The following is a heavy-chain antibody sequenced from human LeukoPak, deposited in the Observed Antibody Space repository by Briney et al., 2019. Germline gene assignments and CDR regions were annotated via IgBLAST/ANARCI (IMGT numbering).Heavy chain of an antibody. CDR3: ARDRAYLAAAGKKTNWFDP. J-gene: IGHJ5*02. V-gene: IGHV4-59*01. D-gene: IGHD6-13*01. Sequence: SETLSLTCTVSGGSITSYYWSWIRQPPGKGLEWIGYIYYSGSTTYNPSLKSRVIISVDTSKNQFSLKLSSVTAADTAVYYCARDRAYLAAAGKKTNWFDPWGQGTLVTVSS. CDR2: IYYSGST. CDR1: GGSITSYY.